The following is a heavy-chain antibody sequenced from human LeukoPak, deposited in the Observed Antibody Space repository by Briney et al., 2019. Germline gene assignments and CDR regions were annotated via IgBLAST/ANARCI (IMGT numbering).Heavy chain of an antibody. CDR2: INHSGST. V-gene: IGHV4-38-2*02. Sequence: PSETLSLTCTVSGYSISSGYYWGWIRQPPGKGLEWIGEINHSGSTNYNPSLKSRVTISVDTSKNQFSLKLSSVTAADTAVYYCARGQTTTVTTTSASLWYWGQGTLVTVSS. D-gene: IGHD4-17*01. CDR3: ARGQTTTVTTTSASLWY. J-gene: IGHJ4*02. CDR1: GYSISSGYY.